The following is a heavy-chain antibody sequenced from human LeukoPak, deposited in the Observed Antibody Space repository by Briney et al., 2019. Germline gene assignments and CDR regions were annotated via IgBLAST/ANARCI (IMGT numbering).Heavy chain of an antibody. D-gene: IGHD1-26*01. V-gene: IGHV3-30*02. CDR1: GFTFSSYG. CDR3: AKDFEWELLIFDY. J-gene: IGHJ4*02. CDR2: IRYDGSNK. Sequence: GGSLRLSCAASGFTFSSYGMHWVRQAPGKGLEWVAFIRYDGSNKYYADSVKGRFTISRDNSKNTLYLQMNSLRAEDTAVYYCAKDFEWELLIFDYWGQGTLVTVSS.